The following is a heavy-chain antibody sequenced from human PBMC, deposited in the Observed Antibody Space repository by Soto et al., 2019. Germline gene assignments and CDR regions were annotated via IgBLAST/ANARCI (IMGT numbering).Heavy chain of an antibody. CDR2: ISGSGGST. CDR3: AKEFFVVPTVGPNWFDP. D-gene: IGHD3-3*01. Sequence: PGGSLRLSCAASGFTFSSYAMSWVRQAPGKGLEWVSAISGSGGSTYYADSVKGRFTISRDNSKNTLYLQMNSLRAEDTAVYYCAKEFFVVPTVGPNWFDPWGQGTLVTVSS. V-gene: IGHV3-23*01. J-gene: IGHJ5*02. CDR1: GFTFSSYA.